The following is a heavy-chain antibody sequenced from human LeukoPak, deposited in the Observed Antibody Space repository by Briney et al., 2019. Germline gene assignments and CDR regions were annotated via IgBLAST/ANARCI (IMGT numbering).Heavy chain of an antibody. CDR3: ARILPQDGYVDP. CDR2: INHSGST. V-gene: IGHV4-34*01. D-gene: IGHD5-24*01. Sequence: SETLSLTCAVYGGSFSGYYWSWIRQPPGKGLEWIGEINHSGSTNYNPSLKSRVTISVDTSKNQFSLKLSSVTAADTAVYYCARILPQDGYVDPWGQGTLVTVSS. CDR1: GGSFSGYY. J-gene: IGHJ5*02.